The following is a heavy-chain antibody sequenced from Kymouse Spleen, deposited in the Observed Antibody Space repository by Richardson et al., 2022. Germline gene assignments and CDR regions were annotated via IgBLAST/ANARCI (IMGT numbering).Heavy chain of an antibody. J-gene: IGHJ4*02. CDR1: GGSFSGYY. Sequence: QVQLQQWGAGLLKPSETLSLTCAVYGGSFSGYYWSWIRQPPGKGLEWIGEINHSGSTNYNPSLKSRVTISVDTSKNQFSLKLSSVTAADTAVYYCARGRVRFGELLYYFDYWGQGTLVTVSS. CDR3: ARGRVRFGELLYYFDY. CDR2: INHSGST. D-gene: IGHD3-10*01. V-gene: IGHV4-34*01.